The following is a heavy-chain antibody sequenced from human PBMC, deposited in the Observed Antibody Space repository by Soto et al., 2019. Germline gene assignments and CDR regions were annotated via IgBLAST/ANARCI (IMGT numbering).Heavy chain of an antibody. J-gene: IGHJ5*02. Sequence: SETLSLTCAVSGGSISSGGYSWSWIRQPPGKGLEWIGYIYHSGSTYYNPSLKSRVTISVDRSKNQFSLKLSSVTAADTAVYYCARDRPAYGGNSVGWFDPWGQGTLVTVSS. CDR2: IYHSGST. V-gene: IGHV4-30-2*01. CDR3: ARDRPAYGGNSVGWFDP. CDR1: GGSISSGGYS. D-gene: IGHD2-21*02.